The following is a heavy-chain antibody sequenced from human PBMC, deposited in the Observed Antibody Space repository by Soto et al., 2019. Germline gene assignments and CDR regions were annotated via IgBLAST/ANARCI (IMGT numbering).Heavy chain of an antibody. V-gene: IGHV4-31*03. J-gene: IGHJ3*02. CDR1: GGSISSGAYY. CDR3: ARVGISSSDAFDI. CDR2: IYYSGNT. Sequence: SETLSLTCTVSGGSISSGAYYWSWIRQHPGEALEWIGYIYYSGNTYYDPSLKSRVMISVDTSKNQFSLRLSSVTAAGTAVYYCARVGISSSDAFDIWGHGTMVTVSS. D-gene: IGHD6-6*01.